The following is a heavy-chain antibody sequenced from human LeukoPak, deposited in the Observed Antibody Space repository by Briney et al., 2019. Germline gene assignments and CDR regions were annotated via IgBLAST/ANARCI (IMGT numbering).Heavy chain of an antibody. CDR2: IYSGGST. V-gene: IGHV3-66*01. D-gene: IGHD4/OR15-4a*01. CDR1: GFSVSTNY. CDR3: VKESGFMVAPNSAFDI. J-gene: IGHJ3*02. Sequence: GGSLRLSCAASGFSVSTNYISWVRQAQGKGLEWVSVIYSGGSTYYADSVKGRFTISRDNSKNTLYLQMSSLRAEDTAVYYCVKESGFMVAPNSAFDIWGQGTMVAVSS.